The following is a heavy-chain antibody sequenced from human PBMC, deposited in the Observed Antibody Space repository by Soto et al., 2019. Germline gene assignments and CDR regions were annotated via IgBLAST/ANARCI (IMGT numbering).Heavy chain of an antibody. D-gene: IGHD2-15*01. Sequence: PVKGYRKRAPTTMNIYYVDWVRKNIGQGLEWMGIVNPSGGSPTYAQKFKGRVTMTRDKSTSTFYLELSSLRFDDTAVYYCARDVPSAATRWLAPWVQGPSVTV. CDR1: PTTMNIYY. J-gene: IGHJ5*02. V-gene: IGHV1-46*02. CDR2: VNPSGGSP. CDR3: ARDVPSAATRWLAP.